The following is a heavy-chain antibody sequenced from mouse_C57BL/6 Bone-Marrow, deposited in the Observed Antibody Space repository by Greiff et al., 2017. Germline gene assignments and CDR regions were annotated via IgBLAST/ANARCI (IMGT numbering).Heavy chain of an antibody. CDR3: ARGDYYGPWFAY. J-gene: IGHJ3*01. D-gene: IGHD1-1*01. CDR2: IDPSDSYT. V-gene: IGHV1-69*01. Sequence: QVQLQQPGAELVMPGASVKLSCKASGYTFTSYWMHWVKQRPGQGLEWIGEIDPSDSYTNYNQKFKGKSTLTVDKSSSTAYMQLSSLTSEESAVYYCARGDYYGPWFAYWGQGTLVTVSA. CDR1: GYTFTSYW.